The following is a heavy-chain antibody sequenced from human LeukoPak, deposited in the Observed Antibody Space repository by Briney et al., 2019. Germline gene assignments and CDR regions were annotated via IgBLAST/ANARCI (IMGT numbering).Heavy chain of an antibody. Sequence: SVTVSCKASGGTCSSYAISWVRQAPGQGLEWMGGIIPIFGTANYAQKFQGRVTITADKSTGTAYMELSSLRSEDTAVYYCARGPGIAVADNFDYWGQGTVVRVPS. CDR3: ARGPGIAVADNFDY. J-gene: IGHJ4*02. CDR1: GGTCSSYA. CDR2: IIPIFGTA. V-gene: IGHV1-69*06. D-gene: IGHD6-19*01.